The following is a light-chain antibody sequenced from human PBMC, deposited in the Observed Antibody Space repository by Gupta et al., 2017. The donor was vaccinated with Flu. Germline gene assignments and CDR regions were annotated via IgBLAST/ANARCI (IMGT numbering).Light chain of an antibody. CDR3: HQYVDSPG. J-gene: IGKJ1*01. V-gene: IGKV3-20*01. CDR1: QTVSSSY. CDR2: GAS. Sequence: EIVLTQSPGTLSLSPGEGATLSCRASQTVSSSYLAWYQQKPGQAPSLLIYGASNRATGIPDRFGGSGSGTDFTLTISRLEPEDFAVYYCHQYVDSPGFGQGTKVEIK.